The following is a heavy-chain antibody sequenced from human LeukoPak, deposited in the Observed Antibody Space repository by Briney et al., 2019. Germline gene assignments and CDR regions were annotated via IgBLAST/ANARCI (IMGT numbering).Heavy chain of an antibody. V-gene: IGHV3-33*01. D-gene: IGHD3-16*01. J-gene: IGHJ3*02. Sequence: PGKSLRLSCAASGFTFSYYGMHWVRQAPGKGLEWVAVMWSDGSNKYYADSVKGRFTVPRDNSQNTLYLQMNSLRVEDTAVYYCARDTWPGLGDAAFDIWGQGTMVTVSS. CDR1: GFTFSYYG. CDR3: ARDTWPGLGDAAFDI. CDR2: MWSDGSNK.